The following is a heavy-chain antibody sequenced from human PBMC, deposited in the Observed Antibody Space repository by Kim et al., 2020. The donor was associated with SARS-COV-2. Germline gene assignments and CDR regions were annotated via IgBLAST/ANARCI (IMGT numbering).Heavy chain of an antibody. J-gene: IGHJ4*02. V-gene: IGHV3-53*01. CDR1: GFTVSSNY. D-gene: IGHD2-2*01. CDR2: IYSGGST. CDR3: ARASVCSSTSCALDY. Sequence: GGSLRLSCAASGFTVSSNYMSWVRQAPGKGLEWVSVIYSGGSTYYADSVKGRFTISRDNSKNTLYLQMNSLRAEDTAVYYCARASVCSSTSCALDYWGQGTLVTVSS.